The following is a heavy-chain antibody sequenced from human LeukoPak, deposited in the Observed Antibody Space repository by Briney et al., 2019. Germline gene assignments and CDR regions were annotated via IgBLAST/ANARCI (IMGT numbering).Heavy chain of an antibody. J-gene: IGHJ4*02. V-gene: IGHV4-4*07. CDR1: GGSLSSYH. D-gene: IGHD3-10*01. CDR2: IYSSGST. CDR3: ARATSGTYYYFDS. Sequence: SETLSLTCTVSGGSLSSYHGSGIRQSAGRALVWIGRIYSSGSTNYSPSLKSRVTMSVDTSKNQFSLKLSSVTAADTALYYCARATSGTYYYFDSWGRGTLVTVSS.